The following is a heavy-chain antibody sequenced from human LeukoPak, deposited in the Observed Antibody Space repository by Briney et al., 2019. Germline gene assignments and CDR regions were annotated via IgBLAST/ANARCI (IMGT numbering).Heavy chain of an antibody. J-gene: IGHJ4*02. D-gene: IGHD4-17*01. Sequence: PGGSLRLSCAASGFTFSSYSMNWVRQAPGKGLEWVSSISSSSSYIYYADSVKGRFTISRDNAKNSLYLKMNSLRAEDTAVYYCARDHGDYFDYWGQGTLVTVSS. CDR3: ARDHGDYFDY. CDR2: ISSSSSYI. V-gene: IGHV3-21*01. CDR1: GFTFSSYS.